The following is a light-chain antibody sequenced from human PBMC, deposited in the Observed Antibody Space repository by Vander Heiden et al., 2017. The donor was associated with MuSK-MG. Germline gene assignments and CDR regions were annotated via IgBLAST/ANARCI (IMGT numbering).Light chain of an antibody. CDR3: QQYHSYPLT. V-gene: IGKV1-5*03. CDR2: KAS. Sequence: DIQMTQSPSTLSTFVGDRVTITCRASQSINSWLAWYQQKPGNAPKVLIYKASSLESGVPSRFSGSGSGTEFTLTISSLQPDDFATYYCQQYHSYPLTFGGGTKVEIK. CDR1: QSINSW. J-gene: IGKJ4*01.